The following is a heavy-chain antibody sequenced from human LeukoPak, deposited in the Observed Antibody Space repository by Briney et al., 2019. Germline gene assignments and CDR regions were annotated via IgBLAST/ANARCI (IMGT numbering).Heavy chain of an antibody. V-gene: IGHV1-69*05. Sequence: GSSVKVSCKASGGTFSSYAISWVRQAPGQGLEWMGGIIPIFGTANYAQKFQGRVTITTDESTSTAYMELSSLRSEDTAVYYCARGRCSSTSCYPGEYNWFDPWGQGTLVTVSS. CDR1: GGTFSSYA. CDR2: IIPIFGTA. D-gene: IGHD2-2*01. CDR3: ARGRCSSTSCYPGEYNWFDP. J-gene: IGHJ5*02.